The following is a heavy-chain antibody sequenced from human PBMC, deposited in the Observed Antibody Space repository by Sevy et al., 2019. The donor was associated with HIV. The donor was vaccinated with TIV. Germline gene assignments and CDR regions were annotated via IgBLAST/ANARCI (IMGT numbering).Heavy chain of an antibody. CDR1: GGTFSSYA. J-gene: IGHJ6*02. D-gene: IGHD3-10*01. CDR3: ARVRISMVQGVYYYYGMDV. CDR2: IIPIFGTA. V-gene: IGHV1-69*13. Sequence: SVTVSCKASGGTFSSYAISWVRQAPGQGLERTGGIIPIFGTANYAQEFQGRVTITADESTSTAYMELSSLRSEDTAEYHCARVRISMVQGVYYYYGMDVWGQGTTVPVSS.